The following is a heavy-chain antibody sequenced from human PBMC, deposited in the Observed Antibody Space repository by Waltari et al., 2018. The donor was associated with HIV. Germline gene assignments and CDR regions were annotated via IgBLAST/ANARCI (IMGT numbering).Heavy chain of an antibody. V-gene: IGHV3-66*02. D-gene: IGHD6-19*01. CDR2: MYSGFNT. Sequence: EVQLVESGGGLVQPRGSLRPSCAVSGFPASVNFFCWVRQAPGKVLEWVSAMYSGFNTYYTESVKGRFTISRDDSNTTVYLQMNSLRGNDSAVYYCARDRRGVVAGNYYFDIWGRGTLVTVSS. CDR3: ARDRRGVVAGNYYFDI. CDR1: GFPASVNF. J-gene: IGHJ2*01.